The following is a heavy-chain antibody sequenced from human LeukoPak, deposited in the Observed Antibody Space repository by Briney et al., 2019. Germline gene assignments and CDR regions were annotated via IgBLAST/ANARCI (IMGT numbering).Heavy chain of an antibody. V-gene: IGHV3-9*02. Sequence: GGSLRLSCAASGFTSDDYAMHWVRQAPGKGLEWVSGISWNSGSIGYADSVKGRFTISRDNAKNSLYLQMNSLRAEDTALYYCALGLLTGYYSRNYGMDVWGQGTTVTVSS. CDR1: GFTSDDYA. D-gene: IGHD3-9*01. CDR3: ALGLLTGYYSRNYGMDV. J-gene: IGHJ6*02. CDR2: ISWNSGSI.